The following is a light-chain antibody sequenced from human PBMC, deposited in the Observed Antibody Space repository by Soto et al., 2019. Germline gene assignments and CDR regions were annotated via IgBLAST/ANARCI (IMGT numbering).Light chain of an antibody. CDR2: PAS. CDR3: QQLNSYPRT. J-gene: IGKJ4*01. CDR1: QGISSY. V-gene: IGKV1-9*01. Sequence: DIPLTQSASFLSASFGDPVTLTWRASQGISSYLAWYQQKTGKAPKLLIYPASTLQSGVPSRISGSLYGTEFNLTISSLQTEDFATYYCQQLNSYPRTFGGGTKVDIK.